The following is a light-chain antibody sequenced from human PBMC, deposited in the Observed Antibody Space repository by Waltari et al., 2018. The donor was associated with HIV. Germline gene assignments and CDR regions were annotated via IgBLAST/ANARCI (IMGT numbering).Light chain of an antibody. Sequence: SYELTQPPSVSVSPGQTARINCSGDALPKQYAYWYQQKPGQAPRLVIYKDIERPSGIPERFSGSSSGTTVTLTISGVQAEDEADYYCQSADSSDTFVFGSGTKVTVL. J-gene: IGLJ1*01. CDR1: ALPKQY. CDR3: QSADSSDTFV. CDR2: KDI. V-gene: IGLV3-25*03.